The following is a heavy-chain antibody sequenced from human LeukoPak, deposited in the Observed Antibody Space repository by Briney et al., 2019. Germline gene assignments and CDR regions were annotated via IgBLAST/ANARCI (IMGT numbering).Heavy chain of an antibody. CDR1: GFTFTSSA. CDR3: AALDYDILTGYYKDYYFDY. D-gene: IGHD3-9*01. J-gene: IGHJ4*02. V-gene: IGHV1-58*01. CDR2: IVVGSGNT. Sequence: ASGKVSCKAAGFTFTSSAVQWVRQPGGERGEWIGWIVVGSGNTNYARKFQERVTNTRDMSKSTAYMELSSLRSEDTAVYYCAALDYDILTGYYKDYYFDYWGQGTLVTVSS.